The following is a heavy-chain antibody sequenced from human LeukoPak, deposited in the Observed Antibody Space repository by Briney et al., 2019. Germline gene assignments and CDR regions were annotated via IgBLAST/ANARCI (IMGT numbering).Heavy chain of an antibody. V-gene: IGHV3-74*01. CDR1: GFTLSSYW. J-gene: IGHJ5*02. D-gene: IGHD6-13*01. CDR3: AREQQLVPDTFDP. CDR2: INSDGSST. Sequence: GGALRLSCAASGFTLSSYWMHWVRPAPGKGLVWVSRINSDGSSTSYADSVKGRFTISRDNAKNTLYLQMNSLRAEDTAVYYCAREQQLVPDTFDPWGQGTLVTVSS.